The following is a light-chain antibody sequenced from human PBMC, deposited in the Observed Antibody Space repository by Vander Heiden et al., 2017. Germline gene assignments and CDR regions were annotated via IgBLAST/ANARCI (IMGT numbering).Light chain of an antibody. V-gene: IGKV3-11*01. CDR3: QQPCNWPLPT. CDR1: QRVSSY. J-gene: IGKJ4*01. CDR2: DAS. Sequence: DTVPTQSPATLSLSPGERATLSCRASQRVSSYLAWYQQKPGQAPWLLIHDASNKFTCISAMFSGSVDGTDFALTISSRVPEDFTVYYSQQPCNWPLPTFGGGTKLEIK.